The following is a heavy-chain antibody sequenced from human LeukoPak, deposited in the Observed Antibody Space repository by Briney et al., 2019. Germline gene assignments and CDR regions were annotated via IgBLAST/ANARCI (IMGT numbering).Heavy chain of an antibody. Sequence: GGSLRLSCAASGFTFDDYAMHWVRHAPGKGLEWVSGISWNSGSIGYADSVKGRFTISRDNAKNSLYLQMNSLRAEDTAVYYCARDPASSFDYWGQGSLVTVSS. V-gene: IGHV3-9*01. J-gene: IGHJ4*02. CDR3: ARDPASSFDY. CDR2: ISWNSGSI. CDR1: GFTFDDYA. D-gene: IGHD2-15*01.